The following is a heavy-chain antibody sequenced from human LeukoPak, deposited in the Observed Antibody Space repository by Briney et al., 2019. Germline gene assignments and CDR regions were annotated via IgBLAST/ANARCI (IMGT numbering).Heavy chain of an antibody. CDR1: GFTFNSYA. CDR2: IRGSGGGT. V-gene: IGHV3-23*01. CDR3: AKAGVGVVGYFDY. D-gene: IGHD6-19*01. Sequence: GGSLRLSCAASGFTFNSYAMSWVRQAPGKGLEWVSAIRGSGGGTYYADSVKGRFTISRDNSKNTLYLQMNSLRDEDTALYYCAKAGVGVVGYFDYWGQGTLVTVSS. J-gene: IGHJ4*02.